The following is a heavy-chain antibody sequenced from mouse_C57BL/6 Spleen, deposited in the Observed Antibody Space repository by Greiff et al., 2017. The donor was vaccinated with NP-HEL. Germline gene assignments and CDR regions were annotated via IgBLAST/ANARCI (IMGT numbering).Heavy chain of an antibody. D-gene: IGHD2-4*01. CDR3: ARSNSDYRGYYAMDY. CDR1: GYTFTDYY. V-gene: IGHV1-26*01. Sequence: EVKLQESGPELVKPGASVKISCKASGYTFTDYYMNWVKQSHGKSLEWIGDINPNNGGTSYNQKFKGKATLTVDKSSSTAYMELRSLTSEDSAVYYCARSNSDYRGYYAMDYWGQGTSVTVSS. J-gene: IGHJ4*01. CDR2: INPNNGGT.